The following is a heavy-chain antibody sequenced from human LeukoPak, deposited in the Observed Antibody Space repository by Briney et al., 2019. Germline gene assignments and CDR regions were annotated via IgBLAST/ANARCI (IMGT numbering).Heavy chain of an antibody. D-gene: IGHD4-23*01. CDR2: TSASGAST. CDR3: AKRSDYGGNWNYFDY. CDR1: GFTFSSYG. J-gene: IGHJ4*02. V-gene: IGHV3-23*01. Sequence: GGSLRLSCAASGFTFSSYGVSWVRQAPGKGLEWVSATSASGASTYYADSVKGRFTISRDNSKNTLYLHMSSLRAEDTAVYYCAKRSDYGGNWNYFDYWGQGTLVTVSS.